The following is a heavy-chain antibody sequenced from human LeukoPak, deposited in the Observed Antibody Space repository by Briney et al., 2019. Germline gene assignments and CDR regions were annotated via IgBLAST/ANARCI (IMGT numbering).Heavy chain of an antibody. V-gene: IGHV1-69*04. CDR2: IIPVLGIA. CDR3: AGPSYCTADDGCLYFFDD. Sequence: GASVKVSCKASGGTLSRYGISWVRQAPGQGLEWLGTIIPVLGIAKSEQNFQGRLTITADKSTSTVYMELSSLRSEDTAVYYCAGPSYCTADDGCLYFFDDWGQGTLVTVSS. J-gene: IGHJ4*02. D-gene: IGHD2-8*02. CDR1: GGTLSRYG.